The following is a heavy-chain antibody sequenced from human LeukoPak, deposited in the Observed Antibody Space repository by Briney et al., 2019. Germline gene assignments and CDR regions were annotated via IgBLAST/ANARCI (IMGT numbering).Heavy chain of an antibody. V-gene: IGHV3-23*01. CDR3: AKTTIVVVVAATIFDY. CDR1: GFTFSSYA. Sequence: QPGGSLRLSCAASGFTFSSYAMSWVRQAPGKELEWVSAISGSGGSTYYADSVKGRFTISRDNSKNTLYLQMNSLRAEDTAVYYCAKTTIVVVVAATIFDYWGQGTLVTVSS. J-gene: IGHJ4*02. D-gene: IGHD2-15*01. CDR2: ISGSGGST.